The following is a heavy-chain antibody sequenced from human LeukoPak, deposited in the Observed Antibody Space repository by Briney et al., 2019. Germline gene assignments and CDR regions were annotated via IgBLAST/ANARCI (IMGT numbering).Heavy chain of an antibody. J-gene: IGHJ4*02. Sequence: PGGSLRLSCAASGFTFSSYAMSWVRQAPGKGLEWVSAISGSGGSTYYADSVKGRFTISRDNSKNTLYLQMNSLRAEDTAVYYCARGYSGYDCFDYWGQGTLVTVSS. CDR2: ISGSGGST. D-gene: IGHD5-12*01. CDR3: ARGYSGYDCFDY. V-gene: IGHV3-23*01. CDR1: GFTFSSYA.